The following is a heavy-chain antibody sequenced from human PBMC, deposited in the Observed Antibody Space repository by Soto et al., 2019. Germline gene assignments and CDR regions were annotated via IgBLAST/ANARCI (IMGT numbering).Heavy chain of an antibody. CDR1: GGTFSSYA. J-gene: IGHJ6*02. Sequence: SVKVSCKASGGTFSSYAISWVRQAPGQGLEWMGGIMPIFRTPDYAQRFQGRVTITADESTSTAYMELSGLRPDDTAVYYCARDKDRQHLGGNYYYILDVWGQGTTVTVSS. CDR2: IMPIFRTP. V-gene: IGHV1-69*01. CDR3: ARDKDRQHLGGNYYYILDV.